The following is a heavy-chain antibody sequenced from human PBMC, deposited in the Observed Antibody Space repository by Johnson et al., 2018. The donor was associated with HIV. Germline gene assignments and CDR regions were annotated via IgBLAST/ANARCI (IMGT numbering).Heavy chain of an antibody. D-gene: IGHD2-21*01. CDR1: GFTFSRYG. J-gene: IGHJ3*02. CDR3: ARDGYSGGFDI. CDR2: IPNDGSNE. Sequence: QVQLVESGGGVVQPGGSLRLSCVASGFTFSRYGMHWVRQAPGKGLEWVAFIPNDGSNEYYADSVKGRFTISRDNSENTLYLQMNSLKTEDTAVYYCARDGYSGGFDIWGQGTMVTVSS. V-gene: IGHV3-30*02.